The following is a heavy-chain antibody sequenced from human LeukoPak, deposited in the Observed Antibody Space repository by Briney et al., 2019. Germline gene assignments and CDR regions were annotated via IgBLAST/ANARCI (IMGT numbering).Heavy chain of an antibody. D-gene: IGHD6-13*01. V-gene: IGHV3-7*01. J-gene: IGHJ4*02. CDR3: ACPGWSGLQIAAAGTG. CDR2: IKQDGSEK. CDR1: GFTFSSYW. Sequence: HSGGSLRLSCAASGFTFSSYWMSWVRQAPGKGLEWVANIKQDGSEKYYVDSVKGRFTISRDNAKNSLYLQLNSLRAEDTAVYYCACPGWSGLQIAAAGTGWGQGTLVTVSS.